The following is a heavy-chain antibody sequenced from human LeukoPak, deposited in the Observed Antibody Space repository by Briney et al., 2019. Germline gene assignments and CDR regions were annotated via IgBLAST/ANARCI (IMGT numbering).Heavy chain of an antibody. D-gene: IGHD3-16*01. CDR2: INKDESAR. Sequence: GGSLRLSCAASGFSFRDYWMNWVRQAPGKGLEWVASINKDESARYYVDSVKGRFTISRDNAKNSLYLQMNSLRVEDTAVYFCARGGYYAFDSWGQGILVTVSS. CDR3: ARGGYYAFDS. V-gene: IGHV3-7*01. CDR1: GFSFRDYW. J-gene: IGHJ4*02.